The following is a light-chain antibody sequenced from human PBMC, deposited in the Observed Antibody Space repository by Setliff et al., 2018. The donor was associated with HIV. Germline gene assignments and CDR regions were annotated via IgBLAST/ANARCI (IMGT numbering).Light chain of an antibody. V-gene: IGLV2-23*02. CDR2: EVN. CDR3: CSYTSSTTYV. J-gene: IGLJ1*01. Sequence: QSVLTQPASVSGSPGQSSTISCTGTRSDIGTYDLVSWYRQYPGKAPKLIIYEVNRRPAGVSDRLSDSKSGNTASLTISGLRAEDEATYYCCSYTSSTTYVFGTGTKVTVL. CDR1: RSDIGTYDL.